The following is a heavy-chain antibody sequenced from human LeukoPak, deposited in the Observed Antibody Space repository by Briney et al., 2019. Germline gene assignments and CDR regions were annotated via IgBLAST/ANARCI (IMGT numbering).Heavy chain of an antibody. CDR1: GGSIRSSSYY. J-gene: IGHJ4*02. CDR2: IYYSGST. CDR3: ARQVVAVAGTGYFDY. Sequence: SETLSLTCTVSGGSIRSSSYYWGWLRQPPGEGLGWIGSIYYSGSTYYNASLKSRGTISVDTSKNQFSLKLNSVTAADTAVYFCARQVVAVAGTGYFDYWGQGTLVTVSS. D-gene: IGHD6-19*01. V-gene: IGHV4-39*01.